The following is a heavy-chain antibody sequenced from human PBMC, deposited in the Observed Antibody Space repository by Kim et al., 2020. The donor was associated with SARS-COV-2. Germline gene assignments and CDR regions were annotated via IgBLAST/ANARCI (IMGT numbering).Heavy chain of an antibody. V-gene: IGHV1-18*01. Sequence: ASVKVSCKASGYTFTSYGISWVRQAPGQGLEWMGWISAYNGNTNYAQKLQGRVTMTTDTSTSTAYMELRSLRSDDTAGYYCARDLREAAAGSGAFDIWGQGTMVTVSS. J-gene: IGHJ3*02. D-gene: IGHD6-13*01. CDR1: GYTFTSYG. CDR2: ISAYNGNT. CDR3: ARDLREAAAGSGAFDI.